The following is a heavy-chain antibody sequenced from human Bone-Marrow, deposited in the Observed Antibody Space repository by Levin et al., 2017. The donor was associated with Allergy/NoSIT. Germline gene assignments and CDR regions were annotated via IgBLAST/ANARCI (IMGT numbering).Heavy chain of an antibody. V-gene: IGHV4-30-4*01. CDR2: IYNSGSA. CDR1: GGSIRSGDYY. D-gene: IGHD1-14*01. Sequence: SQTLSLPCTVSGGSIRSGDYYWTWIRQPPGKGLEWIGYIYNSGSAYYNASPKSRLTISLDTAKNQFSLNLSSLTGADPAVYYCARATTWAPQIADWGRGTLVTVSS. J-gene: IGHJ4*02. CDR3: ARATTWAPQIAD.